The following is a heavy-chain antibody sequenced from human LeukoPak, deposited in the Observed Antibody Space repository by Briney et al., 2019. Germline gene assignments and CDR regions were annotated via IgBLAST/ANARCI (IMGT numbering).Heavy chain of an antibody. CDR2: IFYSGST. D-gene: IGHD6-13*01. Sequence: PSETLSLTCTVSSGSISTSNYYWGWVRQPPGKALEWIGNIFYSGSTNYNPSLKSRVTISVDTSKNQFSLKLSSVTAADTAVYYCARVYYSSSYDYWYFDLWGRGTLVTVSS. CDR1: SGSISTSNYY. CDR3: ARVYYSSSYDYWYFDL. J-gene: IGHJ2*01. V-gene: IGHV4-61*05.